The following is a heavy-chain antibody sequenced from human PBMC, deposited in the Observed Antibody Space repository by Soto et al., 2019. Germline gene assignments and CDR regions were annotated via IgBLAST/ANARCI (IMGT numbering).Heavy chain of an antibody. D-gene: IGHD6-19*01. CDR3: AGGKGYSSGWPFDF. V-gene: IGHV4-30-4*01. CDR2: ISDSGRT. CDR1: GGSLSSENYY. Sequence: ASETLSLTCSVSGGSLSSENYYWSWIRQPPGKGLEWIGYISDSGRTYHNPSLMSRGTISADMSKTQFSLELTSVTAADTAVYYCAGGKGYSSGWPFDFWGPGTLVTVSS. J-gene: IGHJ4*02.